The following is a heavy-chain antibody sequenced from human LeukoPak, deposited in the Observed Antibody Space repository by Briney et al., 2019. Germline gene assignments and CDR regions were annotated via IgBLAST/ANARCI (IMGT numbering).Heavy chain of an antibody. J-gene: IGHJ4*02. V-gene: IGHV3-21*01. CDR3: ARDPHCSSTSCFGHFDY. Sequence: GGSLRLSCAASGFTFSIYSMNWVRQAPGKGLEWVSSISSSRSYIYYADSVKGRFTISRDNAKNSLYLQMNRLSAEDTAVYYCARDPHCSSTSCFGHFDYWGQGTLVTVSS. CDR2: ISSSRSYI. D-gene: IGHD2-2*01. CDR1: GFTFSIYS.